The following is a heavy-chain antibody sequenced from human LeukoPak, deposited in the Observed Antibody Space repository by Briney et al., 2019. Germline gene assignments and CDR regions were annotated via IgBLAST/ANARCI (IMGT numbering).Heavy chain of an antibody. CDR1: GGSISSGGYY. CDR3: AGHHPRNTVDF. D-gene: IGHD2/OR15-2a*01. Sequence: SQTLSLTCTVSGGSISSGGYYWSWIRQHPGKGLEWIGYIYHSGSTYYNPSLKSRVTISLDTSKNQFSLKLSSVTAADTAVYYCAGHHPRNTVDFWGQGTLVTVSS. V-gene: IGHV4-31*03. CDR2: IYHSGST. J-gene: IGHJ4*02.